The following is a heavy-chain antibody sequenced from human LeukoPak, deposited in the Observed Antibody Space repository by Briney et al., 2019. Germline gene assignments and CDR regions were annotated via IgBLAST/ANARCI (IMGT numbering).Heavy chain of an antibody. J-gene: IGHJ4*02. V-gene: IGHV3-7*01. D-gene: IGHD3-3*01. Sequence: PGGSLRLSCEASGFTFTRYWMAWVRQAPGKGLEWVANIKQDGSEQYHVDSVRGRFTMSRDNTKNIVFLQMDSLRVEDTAVYYCARVSRSGYYGEYWGQGTTVTVSS. CDR1: GFTFTRYW. CDR2: IKQDGSEQ. CDR3: ARVSRSGYYGEY.